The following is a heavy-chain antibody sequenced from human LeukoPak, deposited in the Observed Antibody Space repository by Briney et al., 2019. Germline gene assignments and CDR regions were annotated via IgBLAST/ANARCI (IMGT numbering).Heavy chain of an antibody. CDR1: GFTFSSYS. CDR2: ISSSSSTI. J-gene: IGHJ3*02. Sequence: GGSLGLSCAASGFTFSSYSMNWVRQAPGKGLEWVSDISSSSSTIYYADSVKGRFTISRDNAKNSLYLQMNSLRAEDTAVYYCARAKTYSGSYNDAFDIWGQGTMVTVSS. V-gene: IGHV3-48*04. D-gene: IGHD1-26*01. CDR3: ARAKTYSGSYNDAFDI.